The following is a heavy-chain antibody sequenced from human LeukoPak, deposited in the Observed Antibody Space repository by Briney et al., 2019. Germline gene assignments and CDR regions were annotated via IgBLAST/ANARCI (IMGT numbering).Heavy chain of an antibody. V-gene: IGHV3-48*03. CDR1: GFTFSNCE. CDR3: AVYRGKSSRDFDL. Sequence: GGSLRLSCAASGFTFSNCEMNWVRQGPGKGLEWISYISSSGSTTYYADSVKGRFTISRDDAKNSLYLQTNSLRAEDTALYYCAVYRGKSSRDFDLWGSGTLVTVSS. J-gene: IGHJ2*01. CDR2: ISSSGSTT. D-gene: IGHD2-8*01.